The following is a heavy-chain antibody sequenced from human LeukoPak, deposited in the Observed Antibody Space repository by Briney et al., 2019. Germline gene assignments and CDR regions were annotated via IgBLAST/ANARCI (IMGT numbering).Heavy chain of an antibody. Sequence: ASVKVSCKASGYTFTGYYMHWVRRAPGQGLEWMGWINPNSGGTNYAQKFQGRVTMTRDTSISTAYMELSRLRSDDTAVYYCARRSIAARKCFDYWGQGTLVTVSS. V-gene: IGHV1-2*02. CDR2: INPNSGGT. CDR1: GYTFTGYY. D-gene: IGHD6-6*01. J-gene: IGHJ4*02. CDR3: ARRSIAARKCFDY.